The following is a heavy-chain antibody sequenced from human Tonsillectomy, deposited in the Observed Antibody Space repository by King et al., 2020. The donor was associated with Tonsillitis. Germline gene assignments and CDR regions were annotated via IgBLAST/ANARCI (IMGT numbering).Heavy chain of an antibody. CDR2: ISYDGSNK. D-gene: IGHD6-19*01. CDR1: GFTFSSYG. Sequence: VQLVESGGGVVQPGRSLRLSCAASGFTFSSYGMHWVRQAPGKGLEWVAVISYDGSNKYYADSVKGRFIISRDNSKNTLYLQMNSLRAEDTAVYYCAKDARGWLVYYFDYWGQGTLVTVSS. CDR3: AKDARGWLVYYFDY. V-gene: IGHV3-30*18. J-gene: IGHJ4*02.